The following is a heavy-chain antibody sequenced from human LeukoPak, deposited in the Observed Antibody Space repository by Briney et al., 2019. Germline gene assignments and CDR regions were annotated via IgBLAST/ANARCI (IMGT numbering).Heavy chain of an antibody. D-gene: IGHD6-13*01. V-gene: IGHV4-34*01. CDR2: INHSGST. J-gene: IGHJ6*03. CDR1: GGSFSGYY. CDR3: AKDHSHRFYYYYYMDV. Sequence: SETLSLTCAVYGGSFSGYYWSWIRQPPGKGLEWIGEINHSGSTNYNPSLKSRVTISVDTSKNQFSLKLSSVTAADTAVYYCAKDHSHRFYYYYYMDVWGKGTTVTISS.